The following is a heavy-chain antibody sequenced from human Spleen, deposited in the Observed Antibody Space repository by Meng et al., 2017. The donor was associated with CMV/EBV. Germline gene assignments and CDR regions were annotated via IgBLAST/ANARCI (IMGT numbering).Heavy chain of an antibody. D-gene: IGHD2-2*01. CDR2: IIPILGIA. CDR3: ARDEAATRYCSSTSCPNWGKSYYYYGMDV. V-gene: IGHV1-69*04. Sequence: APEQGLEWMGRIIPILGIANYAQKFQGRVTITADKSTSTAYMELSSLRSEDTAVYYCARDEAATRYCSSTSCPNWGKSYYYYGMDVWGQGTTVTVSS. J-gene: IGHJ6*02.